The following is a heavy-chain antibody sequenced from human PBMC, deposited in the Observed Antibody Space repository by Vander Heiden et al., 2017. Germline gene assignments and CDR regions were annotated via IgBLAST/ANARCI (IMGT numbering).Heavy chain of an antibody. Sequence: QVQLVESGGGVVQPGRSLRLSCAASGFTFRSYAMHWVRQAPGKGLEWVAVISYDGSNKYYADSVKGRFTISRDNSKNTLYLQMNSLRAEDTAVYYCARDITRTTVTTMGDYWGQGTLVTVSS. J-gene: IGHJ4*02. V-gene: IGHV3-30-3*01. CDR3: ARDITRTTVTTMGDY. CDR2: ISYDGSNK. D-gene: IGHD4-17*01. CDR1: GFTFRSYA.